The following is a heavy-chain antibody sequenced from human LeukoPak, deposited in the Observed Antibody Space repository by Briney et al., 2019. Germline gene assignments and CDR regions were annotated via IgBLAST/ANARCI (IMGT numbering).Heavy chain of an antibody. Sequence: GASVKVSCKVSGYTLTELSMHWVRQAPGQGLEWMGIINPSGGSTGYAQKFQGRVTMTRDTSTSTVYMELSSLRSEDTAVYYCARDSSNWMNFWGQGTLVTVSS. J-gene: IGHJ4*02. CDR3: ARDSSNWMNF. D-gene: IGHD1-20*01. CDR1: GYTLTELS. CDR2: INPSGGST. V-gene: IGHV1-46*01.